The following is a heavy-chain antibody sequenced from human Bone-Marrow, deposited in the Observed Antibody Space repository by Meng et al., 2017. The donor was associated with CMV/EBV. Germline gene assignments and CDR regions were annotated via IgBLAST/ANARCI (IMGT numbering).Heavy chain of an antibody. CDR3: AKEYMVVVPAAMEYSISSGNDY. V-gene: IGHV3-30*02. J-gene: IGHJ4*02. Sequence: GESLKISCASSGCTFSSYGMYWVRQAPGKGLEWAAFMRYDGIYKNYEDSVKGRFTISRDNSKNTLYLQMNSLCAEDTAVYYCAKEYMVVVPAAMEYSISSGNDYWGQGTLVTVSS. CDR1: GCTFSSYG. D-gene: IGHD2-2*01. CDR2: MRYDGIYK.